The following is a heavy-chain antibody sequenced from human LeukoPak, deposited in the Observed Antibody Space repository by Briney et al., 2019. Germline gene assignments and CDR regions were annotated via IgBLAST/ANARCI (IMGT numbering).Heavy chain of an antibody. D-gene: IGHD6-13*01. CDR3: ARCGRYSSSWYQTSDAFDI. CDR2: ISAYNGNT. V-gene: IGHV1-18*01. J-gene: IGHJ3*02. CDR1: GYTFTSYG. Sequence: ASVKVSCKASGYTFTSYGISWVRLAPGQGLEWMGWISAYNGNTNYAQKLQGRVTMTTDTSTSTAYMELRSLRSDDTAVYYCARCGRYSSSWYQTSDAFDIWGQGTMVTVSS.